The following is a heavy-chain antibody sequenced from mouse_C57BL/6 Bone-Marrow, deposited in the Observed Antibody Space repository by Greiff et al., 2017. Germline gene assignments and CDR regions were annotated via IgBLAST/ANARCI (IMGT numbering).Heavy chain of an antibody. Sequence: VQLKQSGPGLVKPSQTVFLTCTVTGISITTGNYRWSWIRQFPGNKLEWIGYIYYSGTITYNPSLTSRTTITRDTPKNQFFLEMNSLTAEDTATYYGAREMILGRGFAYWGQGTLVTVSA. J-gene: IGHJ3*01. CDR1: GISITTGNYR. V-gene: IGHV3-5*01. CDR2: IYYSGTI. D-gene: IGHD4-1*01. CDR3: AREMILGRGFAY.